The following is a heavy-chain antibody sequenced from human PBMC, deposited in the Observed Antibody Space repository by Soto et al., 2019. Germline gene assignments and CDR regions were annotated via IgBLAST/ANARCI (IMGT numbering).Heavy chain of an antibody. CDR2: RYYSGNT. CDR3: ARGGGSTFNWFDP. V-gene: IGHV4-39*01. D-gene: IGHD2-15*01. J-gene: IGHJ5*02. CDR1: GGSISSFNYF. Sequence: QLQLQESGPGLVKPSETLSLTCTVSGGSISSFNYFLGWIRQPPGKGLEWIGSRYYSGNTYYNPSLQSRVTISVDTSKKPCTLTLRSVTAADTAVYYCARGGGSTFNWFDPWGQGTLVTVSP.